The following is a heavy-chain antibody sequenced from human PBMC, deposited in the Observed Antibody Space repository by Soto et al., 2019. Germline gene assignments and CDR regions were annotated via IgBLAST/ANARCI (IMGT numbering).Heavy chain of an antibody. CDR3: ARDLGWNNWFDP. V-gene: IGHV1-3*01. CDR1: GYTSTSYA. J-gene: IGHJ5*02. Sequence: GASVKVSCKASGYTSTSYAMHWVRQAPGQRLEWMGWINAGNGNTKYSQKFQGRVTITRDTSASTAYMELSSLRSEDTAVYYCARDLGWNNWFDPWGQGTLVTVSS. CDR2: INAGNGNT. D-gene: IGHD2-15*01.